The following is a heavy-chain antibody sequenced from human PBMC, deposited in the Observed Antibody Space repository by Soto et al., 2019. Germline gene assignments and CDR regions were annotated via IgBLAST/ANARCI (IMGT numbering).Heavy chain of an antibody. CDR3: AREGGHVDTAMAVYYFDY. J-gene: IGHJ4*02. CDR2: IIPIFGTA. V-gene: IGHV1-69*13. D-gene: IGHD5-18*01. CDR1: GGTFSSYS. Sequence: SVKVSCKASGGTFSSYSLSWVGQAPGRGLEWMGGIIPIFGTANYAQKFQGRVTITADESTSTAYMELSSLRSEDTAVYYCAREGGHVDTAMAVYYFDYWGQGTLVTVSS.